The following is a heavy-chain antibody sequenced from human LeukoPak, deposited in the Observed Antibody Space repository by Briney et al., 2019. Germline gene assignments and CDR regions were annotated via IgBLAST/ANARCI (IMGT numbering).Heavy chain of an antibody. Sequence: SVKVSCKASGGTFSSYAISWVRQAPGQGLEWMGGIIPIFGTANYAQKFQGRVTITADESTSTAYMELSSLRSEDTAVYYCATGRLRFLEWLLPNVLRYFDWLSSPDYWGQGTLVTVSS. J-gene: IGHJ4*02. CDR2: IIPIFGTA. D-gene: IGHD3-9*01. CDR1: GGTFSSYA. V-gene: IGHV1-69*13. CDR3: ATGRLRFLEWLLPNVLRYFDWLSSPDY.